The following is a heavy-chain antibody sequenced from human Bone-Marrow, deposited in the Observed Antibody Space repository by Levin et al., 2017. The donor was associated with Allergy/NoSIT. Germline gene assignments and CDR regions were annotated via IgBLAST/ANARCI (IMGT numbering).Heavy chain of an antibody. CDR2: IMWNSARM. CDR3: VKDRSSVDNWNSGGPVES. J-gene: IGHJ4*02. V-gene: IGHV3-9*01. D-gene: IGHD1-7*01. Sequence: LSLTCEASGFTFNDFAMHWVRQIPGKGLEWVTGIMWNSARMDYADSVKGRFTISRDNAKNSLYLEMNALRVEDTALYYCVKDRSSVDNWNSGGPVESWGQGTLVTVSS. CDR1: GFTFNDFA.